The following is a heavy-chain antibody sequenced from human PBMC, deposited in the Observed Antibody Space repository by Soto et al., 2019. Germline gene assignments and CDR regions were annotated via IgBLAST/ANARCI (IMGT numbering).Heavy chain of an antibody. J-gene: IGHJ4*02. CDR3: GRGRGSYSFDY. CDR1: GFTFSGYA. Sequence: EVQLLESGGGLLQPGGSLRLSCEASGFTFSGYAMNWVRQAPGKGLEWVASISGSGTTTYYADSVNGRFTIARDNSKNTLYLQMHSLRAEDTAVYYCGRGRGSYSFDYWGQGTLITVSS. D-gene: IGHD3-16*01. V-gene: IGHV3-23*01. CDR2: ISGSGTTT.